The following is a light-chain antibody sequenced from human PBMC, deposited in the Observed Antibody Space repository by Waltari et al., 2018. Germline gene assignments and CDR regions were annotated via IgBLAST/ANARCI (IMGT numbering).Light chain of an antibody. CDR3: AAWDDSLNGRV. J-gene: IGLJ3*02. V-gene: IGLV1-44*01. CDR1: SSNIGSNT. Sequence: SVLTQPPSASGTPGQRVTISGSGRSSNIGSNTVNRYQQLPGTAPKLLIYSNNQRPSGVPDRFSGSKSGTSASLAISGLQSEDEADYYCAAWDDSLNGRVFGGGTKLTVL. CDR2: SNN.